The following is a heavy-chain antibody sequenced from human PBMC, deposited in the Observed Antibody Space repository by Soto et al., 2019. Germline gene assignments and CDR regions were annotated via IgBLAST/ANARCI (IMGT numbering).Heavy chain of an antibody. CDR1: GFSLSTSGVG. CDR2: IYWDDDK. Sequence: QITLKESGPTLVKPTQTLTLTCTFSGFSLSTSGVGVGWIRQPPGKALEWLALIYWDDDKRYSPSLKSRLTITKDTSKNQVVLTMTNMNPVDTATYYCAHRLEITHSFDYWGQGTLVTVSS. D-gene: IGHD3-16*01. CDR3: AHRLEITHSFDY. J-gene: IGHJ4*02. V-gene: IGHV2-5*02.